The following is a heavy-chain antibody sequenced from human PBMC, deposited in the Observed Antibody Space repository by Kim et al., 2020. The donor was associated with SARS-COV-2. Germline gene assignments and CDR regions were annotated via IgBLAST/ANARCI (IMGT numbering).Heavy chain of an antibody. J-gene: IGHJ4*02. CDR3: AREGIALLWFGESQGEWDY. Sequence: ASVKVSCKASGYTFTSYAMHWVRQAPGQRLEWMGWINAGNGNTKYSQKFQGRVTITRDTSASTAYMELSSLRSEDTAVYYCAREGIALLWFGESQGEWDYWGQGTLVTVSS. CDR2: INAGNGNT. D-gene: IGHD3-10*01. CDR1: GYTFTSYA. V-gene: IGHV1-3*01.